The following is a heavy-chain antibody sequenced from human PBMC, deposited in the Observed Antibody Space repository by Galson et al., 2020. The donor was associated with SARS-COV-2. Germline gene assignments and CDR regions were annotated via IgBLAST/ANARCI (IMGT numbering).Heavy chain of an antibody. CDR2: ISYDGSNK. V-gene: IGHV3-30*04. Sequence: SCAASGFTFSSYAMHWVRQAPGKGLEWVAVISYDGSNKYYADSVKGRFTISRDNSKNTLYLQMNSLRAEDTAVYYCARGDGYHSPFAYWGQGTLVTVSS. CDR3: ARGDGYHSPFAY. J-gene: IGHJ4*02. D-gene: IGHD5-12*01. CDR1: GFTFSSYA.